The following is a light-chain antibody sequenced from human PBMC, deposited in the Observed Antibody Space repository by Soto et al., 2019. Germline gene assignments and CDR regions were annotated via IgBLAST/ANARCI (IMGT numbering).Light chain of an antibody. CDR3: MQGSHWLS. CDR1: QSLVYSDGNTY. Sequence: DVVMTQSPLSLPVTLGQPASISCSSSQSLVYSDGNTYLSWFQQRPGQSPRRLIYKVSNRDSGVPDKFSGSGSGTDFTLKISRVEAEDVGIYYCMQGSHWLSFGQGTKPEIK. CDR2: KVS. J-gene: IGKJ2*01. V-gene: IGKV2-30*01.